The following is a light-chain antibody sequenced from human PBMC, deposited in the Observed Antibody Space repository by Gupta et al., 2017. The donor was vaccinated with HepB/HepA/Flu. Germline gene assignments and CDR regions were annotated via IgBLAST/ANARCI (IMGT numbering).Light chain of an antibody. V-gene: IGLV1-51*02. Sequence: QSVLTQPPSVPAAPGQKVTISCSGSSSNIGNNYVSWYQQLPGTAPKLLIEENNKRPSGIPDRFAGSKSGTSATLALTVLQTGDEAEDDCGTWASSLSAGVFGGGTKLTVL. CDR2: ENN. CDR1: SSNIGNNY. J-gene: IGLJ2*01. CDR3: GTWASSLSAGV.